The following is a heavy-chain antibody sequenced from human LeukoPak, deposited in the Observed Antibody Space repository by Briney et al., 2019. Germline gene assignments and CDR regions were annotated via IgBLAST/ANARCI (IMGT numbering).Heavy chain of an antibody. V-gene: IGHV1-2*02. J-gene: IGHJ6*02. CDR2: INPNSGGT. Sequence: GASVKVSCKASGYTFTGYYMHWVRQAPGQGLEWMGWINPNSGGTNYARKFQGRVTMTRDTSISTAYMELSRLRSDDTAVYYCARERSTFDWSPKYYYYGMDVWGQGTTVTVSS. CDR3: ARERSTFDWSPKYYYYGMDV. CDR1: GYTFTGYY. D-gene: IGHD3-9*01.